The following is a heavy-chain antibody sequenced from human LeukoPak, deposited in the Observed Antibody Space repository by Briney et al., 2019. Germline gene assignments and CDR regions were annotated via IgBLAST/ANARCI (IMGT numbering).Heavy chain of an antibody. J-gene: IGHJ4*02. CDR3: AKDISLTLVTQGFHY. CDR1: GFTFDDYA. CDR2: ISWDGGST. V-gene: IGHV3-43D*03. Sequence: PGGSLRLSCAASGFTFDDYAMHWVRQAPGKGLECVSLISWDGGSTYYADSVKGRFTISRDNSKNSLYLQMNSLRAEDTALYYCAKDISLTLVTQGFHYWGQGTLVTVSS. D-gene: IGHD4-23*01.